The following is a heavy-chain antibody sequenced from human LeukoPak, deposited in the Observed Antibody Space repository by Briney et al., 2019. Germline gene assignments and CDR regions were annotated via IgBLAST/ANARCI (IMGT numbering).Heavy chain of an antibody. V-gene: IGHV4-59*01. CDR1: GGSISSYY. CDR3: ARARPYDSSGWTIYY. D-gene: IGHD3-22*01. J-gene: IGHJ4*02. Sequence: SETLSLTCTVSGGSISSYYWSWIRQPPGKGLEWIGYIYYSGSTNYNPSLKSRVTISVDTSKNQFSLKLSSVTAADTAVYYCARARPYDSSGWTIYYWGQETLVTVSS. CDR2: IYYSGST.